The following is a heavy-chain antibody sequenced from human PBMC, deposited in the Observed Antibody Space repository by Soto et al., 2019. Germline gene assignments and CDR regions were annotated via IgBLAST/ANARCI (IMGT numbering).Heavy chain of an antibody. CDR3: ARDPRDRITIFGVVTPHYGMDV. CDR2: IIPIFGTA. CDR1: GGTFSSYA. V-gene: IGHV1-69*01. J-gene: IGHJ6*02. Sequence: VKVSCKASGGTFSSYAISWVRQAPGQGLEWMGGIIPIFGTANYAQKFQGRVTITADESTSTAYMELSSLISEDTAVYYCARDPRDRITIFGVVTPHYGMDVWGQGTTVTVSS. D-gene: IGHD3-3*01.